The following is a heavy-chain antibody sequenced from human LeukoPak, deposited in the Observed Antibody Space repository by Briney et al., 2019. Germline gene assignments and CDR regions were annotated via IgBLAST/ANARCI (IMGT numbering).Heavy chain of an antibody. J-gene: IGHJ4*02. D-gene: IGHD2-2*01. Sequence: GGSLRLSCAASGFTFSSYSMNWVRQAPGKGLEWVSSISSSSSYIYYADSVKGRFTISRDNAKNSLYLQMNSLRAEDTAVYYCARDLSDYCSSTSCTWGYWGQGTLVTVSS. CDR1: GFTFSSYS. V-gene: IGHV3-21*01. CDR2: ISSSSSYI. CDR3: ARDLSDYCSSTSCTWGY.